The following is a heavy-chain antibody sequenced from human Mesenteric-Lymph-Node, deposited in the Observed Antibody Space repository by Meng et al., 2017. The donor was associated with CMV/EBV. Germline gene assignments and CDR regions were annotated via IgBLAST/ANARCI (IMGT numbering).Heavy chain of an antibody. CDR1: GFTFSSYS. D-gene: IGHD1-26*01. CDR3: AGELGSSYYYGMDV. V-gene: IGHV3-48*04. Sequence: GESLKISCAASGFTFSSYSMNWVRQAPGKGLEWVSYISSSSSTIYYADSVKGRFTISRDNAKNSLYLQMSSLRAEDTAVYYCAGELGSSYYYGMDVWGQGTTVTVSS. CDR2: ISSSSSTI. J-gene: IGHJ6*02.